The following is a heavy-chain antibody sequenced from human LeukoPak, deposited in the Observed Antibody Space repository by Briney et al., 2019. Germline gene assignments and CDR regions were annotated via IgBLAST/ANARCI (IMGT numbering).Heavy chain of an antibody. CDR3: ARSGYCSSTSCYTPYNWFDP. V-gene: IGHV1-2*04. CDR2: INPNSGGT. J-gene: IGHJ5*02. CDR1: GYTLTGYY. D-gene: IGHD2-2*02. Sequence: ASVKVSCKASGYTLTGYYMHWVRQAPGQGLEWMGWINPNSGGTNYAQKFQGWVTMTRDTSISTAYMELSRLRSDDTAVYYCARSGYCSSTSCYTPYNWFDPWGQGTLVTVSS.